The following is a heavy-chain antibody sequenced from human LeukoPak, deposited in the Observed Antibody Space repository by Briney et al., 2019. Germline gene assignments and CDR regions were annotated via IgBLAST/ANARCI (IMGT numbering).Heavy chain of an antibody. V-gene: IGHV4-61*02. J-gene: IGHJ5*02. CDR2: IYTSGST. Sequence: PSETLSLTCTVSGGSISSGSYYWSWIRQPAGKGLEWIGRIYTSGSTNYNPSLKSRVTISVDTSKNQFSLKLSSVTAAVTAVYYCARDRAARPFWWFDPWGQGTLVTVSS. CDR1: GGSISSGSYY. CDR3: ARDRAARPFWWFDP. D-gene: IGHD6-6*01.